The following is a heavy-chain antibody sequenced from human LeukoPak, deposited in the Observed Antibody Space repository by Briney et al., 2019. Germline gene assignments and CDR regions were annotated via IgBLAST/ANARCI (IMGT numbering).Heavy chain of an antibody. Sequence: SETLSLTCTVSGGSISNYYWSWIRQPPGKGLEWIGYIYYSGSTNYNPSLKSRVTISVDTSKNQFSLKLSSVTAADTAVYFCARDHPVADWAPDIWGRGTMVTVSS. CDR3: ARDHPVADWAPDI. CDR2: IYYSGST. J-gene: IGHJ3*02. D-gene: IGHD3-9*01. CDR1: GGSISNYY. V-gene: IGHV4-59*01.